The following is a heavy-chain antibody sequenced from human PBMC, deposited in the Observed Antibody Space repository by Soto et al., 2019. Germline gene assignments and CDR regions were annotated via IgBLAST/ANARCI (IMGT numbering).Heavy chain of an antibody. V-gene: IGHV1-69*12. CDR3: ATHPMATITSYSGMDV. CDR2: IIPIFDTA. CDR1: GGTFSSYA. D-gene: IGHD5-12*01. Sequence: QVQLVQSGAEVKKPGSSVRVSCKASGGTFSSYAISWVRQAPGQGLEWMGGIIPIFDTADYAQKFQGRVTITADEYTSTAYMELSSLRSEDTAVYYCATHPMATITSYSGMDVWGQGTTVTVSS. J-gene: IGHJ6*02.